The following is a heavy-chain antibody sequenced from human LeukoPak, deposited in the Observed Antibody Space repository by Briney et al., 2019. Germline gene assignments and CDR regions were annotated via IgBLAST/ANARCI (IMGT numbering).Heavy chain of an antibody. CDR2: ITASSTAI. V-gene: IGHV3-21*01. CDR3: ARTYYDILTGYNPYFDY. Sequence: GGSLRLSCAASGFTFGSYEMNWVRQAPGKGLEWVSSITASSTAIYSADSVKGRFTISRDNAKNFLYLQMNSLRAEDTAVYYCARTYYDILTGYNPYFDYWGQGILVTVSS. CDR1: GFTFGSYE. J-gene: IGHJ4*02. D-gene: IGHD3-9*01.